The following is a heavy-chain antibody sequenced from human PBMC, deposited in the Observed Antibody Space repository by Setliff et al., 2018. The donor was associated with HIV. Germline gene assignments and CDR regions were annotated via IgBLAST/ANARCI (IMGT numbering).Heavy chain of an antibody. V-gene: IGHV3-48*01. CDR2: ISATGTTV. CDR3: ARKEVIGPRRLYYYLDL. J-gene: IGHJ2*01. Sequence: GGSLRLSCVGSGFVFSDHSLHWVRQAPGEGLEWLSYISATGTTVSYADSVRGRFIISRDSVRNVLYLQMKSLRVEDTAVYYCARKEVIGPRRLYYYLDLWGRGTLVTVSS. CDR1: GFVFSDHS. D-gene: IGHD6-6*01.